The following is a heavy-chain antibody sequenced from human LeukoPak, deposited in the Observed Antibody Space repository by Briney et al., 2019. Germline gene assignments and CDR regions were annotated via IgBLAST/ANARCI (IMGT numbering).Heavy chain of an antibody. J-gene: IGHJ3*02. CDR3: ASDFLGFGDYYAFNI. Sequence: GSLRLSCAASGFTFSTSSMNWVRQAPGKGLEWLSYISGSSTKIFYADSLKGRFTISRDNAKNSLYPQMNSLRDEDTAVYYCASDFLGFGDYYAFNIWGQGTMVSVSS. CDR2: ISGSSTKI. D-gene: IGHD3-10*01. V-gene: IGHV3-48*02. CDR1: GFTFSTSS.